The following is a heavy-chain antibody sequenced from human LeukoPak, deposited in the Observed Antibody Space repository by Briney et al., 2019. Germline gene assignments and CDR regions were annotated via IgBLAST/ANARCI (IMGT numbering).Heavy chain of an antibody. V-gene: IGHV4-39*01. D-gene: IGHD2-2*01. Sequence: SETLSLTCTVSGGSISSSSYYWGWIRQPPGKGLEWIGIIYYSGSTYYNPSLKSRLTISVYTSKNQFSLKLSSVTATDTAVYYCARRGYCSSTSCYEYWFDPWGQGTLVTVSS. CDR1: GGSISSSSYY. CDR2: IYYSGST. CDR3: ARRGYCSSTSCYEYWFDP. J-gene: IGHJ5*02.